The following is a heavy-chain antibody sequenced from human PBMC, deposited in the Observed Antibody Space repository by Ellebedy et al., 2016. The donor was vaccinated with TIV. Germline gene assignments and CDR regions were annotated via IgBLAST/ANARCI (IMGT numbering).Heavy chain of an antibody. CDR2: LYYTGST. V-gene: IGHV4-59*01. CDR1: GGSLSDNY. Sequence: GSLRLSCAVSGGSLSDNYWTWIRQPPGKGLEWIGYLYYTGSTNYNPSLKSRVTISVNTPRNQFSLKLSSVTAADTAVYYCVPSVSMDAFDLWGQGTMVTVSS. J-gene: IGHJ3*01. D-gene: IGHD5/OR15-5a*01. CDR3: VPSVSMDAFDL.